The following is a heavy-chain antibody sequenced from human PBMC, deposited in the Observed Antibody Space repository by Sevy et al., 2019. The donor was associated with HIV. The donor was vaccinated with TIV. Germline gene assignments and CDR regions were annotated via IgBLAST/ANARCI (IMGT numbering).Heavy chain of an antibody. CDR1: GFTVSNAW. J-gene: IGHJ4*02. CDR3: IPGGEKFDY. Sequence: GESLKISCAASGFTVSNAWMTWVRQAPGKGLEWVGRIKSKTDGGTTDYAAPVKGRFTISRDDSKNTLYLQMNSLKTEDTAVYYCIPGGEKFDYWGQGTLVTVSS. V-gene: IGHV3-15*01. CDR2: IKSKTDGGTT. D-gene: IGHD3-10*01.